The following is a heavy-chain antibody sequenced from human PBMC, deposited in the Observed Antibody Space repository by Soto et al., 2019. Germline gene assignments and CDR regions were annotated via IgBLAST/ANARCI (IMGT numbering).Heavy chain of an antibody. CDR1: GFTFSDYY. CDR3: ARDQHSASDGPFDF. D-gene: IGHD5-12*01. V-gene: IGHV3-11*01. J-gene: IGHJ4*02. CDR2: MSSSGTTI. Sequence: KSGGSLRLSCAASGFTFSDYYMSWIRQAPGKGLEWVSHMSSSGTTIYYADSVKGRFTISRDNAKNSLYLQMNSLRAEDTAVYFCARDQHSASDGPFDFWGQGTPVTVSS.